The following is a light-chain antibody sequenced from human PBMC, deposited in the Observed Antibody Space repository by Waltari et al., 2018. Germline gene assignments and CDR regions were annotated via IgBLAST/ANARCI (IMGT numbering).Light chain of an antibody. CDR2: DAS. CDR3: QKYGRLPGT. J-gene: IGKJ1*01. Sequence: EIVLTQSPGPLSLSPGERATLSCRASQSVSRTLAWYQQKPGQAPRLLIYDASTRATGIADRFSGSGSGTDFSLTISRLEPEDFAVYYCQKYGRLPGTFGQGTKVEIK. V-gene: IGKV3-20*01. CDR1: QSVSRT.